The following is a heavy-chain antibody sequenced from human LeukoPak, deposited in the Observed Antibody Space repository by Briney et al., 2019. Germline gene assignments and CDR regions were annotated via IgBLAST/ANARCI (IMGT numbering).Heavy chain of an antibody. J-gene: IGHJ6*04. Sequence: VASVKVSCKASGGTFSSYAISWVRQAPGQGLEWMGGIIPIFGTANYAQKFQGRVTITADESTSTAYMELSSLRSEDTAVYYCARERVDYYGSGSYYYGMDVWGKGTTVTVSS. CDR3: ARERVDYYGSGSYYYGMDV. CDR1: GGTFSSYA. CDR2: IIPIFGTA. D-gene: IGHD3-10*01. V-gene: IGHV1-69*13.